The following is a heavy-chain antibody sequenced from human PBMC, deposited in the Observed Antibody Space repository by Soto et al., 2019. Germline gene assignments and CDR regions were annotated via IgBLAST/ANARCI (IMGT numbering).Heavy chain of an antibody. J-gene: IGHJ4*02. CDR2: MNPDSTNT. Sequence: QVQLVQSGAEVKQPGASVKVSCRASGYTFTDYDISWVRQATGQGIEWMGWMNPDSTNTGYAQKFQCRVTMTRDTATSTAYMELNSLTSEDTAVYYCARAIRDQLLSDYWGQGTLVTVSS. D-gene: IGHD1-26*01. V-gene: IGHV1-8*01. CDR3: ARAIRDQLLSDY. CDR1: GYTFTDYD.